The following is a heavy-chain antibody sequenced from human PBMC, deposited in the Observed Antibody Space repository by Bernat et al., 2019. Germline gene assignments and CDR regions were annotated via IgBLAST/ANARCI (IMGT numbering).Heavy chain of an antibody. V-gene: IGHV4-30-4*01. CDR3: ARGPVYNYYDSSGYLNWFDP. D-gene: IGHD3-22*01. CDR1: GGSISSGDYY. CDR2: IYYSGST. J-gene: IGHJ5*02. Sequence: QVQLQESGPGLVKPSQTLSLTCTVSGGSISSGDYYWSWIRQPPGKGLEWIGYIYYSGSTYYNPSLKSRVTMSVDTSKNQFSLKLSSVTAADTAVDYCARGPVYNYYDSSGYLNWFDPWGQGTLVTVSS.